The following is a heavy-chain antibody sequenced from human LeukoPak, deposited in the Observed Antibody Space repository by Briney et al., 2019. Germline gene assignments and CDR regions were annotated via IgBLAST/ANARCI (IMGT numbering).Heavy chain of an antibody. V-gene: IGHV3-53*01. Sequence: GGSLRLSCTVSGFTVSSNSMSWVRQAPGKGLEWVSFIYSDNTHYSDSVKGRFTISRDNAKKSLYLQMNSLRAEDTAVYYCARDKIEGPTVFDYWGQGTLVTVSS. D-gene: IGHD3-22*01. J-gene: IGHJ4*02. CDR3: ARDKIEGPTVFDY. CDR1: GFTVSSNS. CDR2: IYSDNT.